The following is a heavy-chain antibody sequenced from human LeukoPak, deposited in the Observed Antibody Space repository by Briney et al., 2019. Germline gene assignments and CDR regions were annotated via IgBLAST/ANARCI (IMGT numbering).Heavy chain of an antibody. CDR2: ISAYNGNT. CDR1: GYTFTSYG. CDR3: ARLQPYYYDSSGPPRGAFDI. Sequence: ASVKVSCKASGYTFTSYGISWVRQAPGQGLEWMGWISAYNGNTNYAQKLQGRVTMTTDTSTSTAYMELRSLRSDDTAVYYCARLQPYYYDSSGPPRGAFDIWGQGTMVTVSS. V-gene: IGHV1-18*01. J-gene: IGHJ3*02. D-gene: IGHD3-22*01.